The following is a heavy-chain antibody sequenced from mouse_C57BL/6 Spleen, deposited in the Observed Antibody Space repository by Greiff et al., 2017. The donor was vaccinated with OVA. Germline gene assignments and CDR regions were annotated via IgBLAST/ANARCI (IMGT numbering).Heavy chain of an antibody. J-gene: IGHJ4*01. V-gene: IGHV1-42*01. Sequence: EVQLQQSGPELVKPGASVKISCKASGYSFTGYYMNWVKQSPEKSLEWIGEIHPSTGGTTYNQTFKAKATLTVDKSSSTAYMQLKSLTSEDSAVYDCARRRLLRPLYAMDYWGQGTSVTVSS. CDR2: IHPSTGGT. CDR3: ARRRLLRPLYAMDY. D-gene: IGHD2-3*01. CDR1: GYSFTGYY.